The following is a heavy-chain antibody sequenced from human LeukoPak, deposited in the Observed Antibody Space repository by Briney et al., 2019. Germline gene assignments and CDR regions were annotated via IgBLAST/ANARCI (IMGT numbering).Heavy chain of an antibody. Sequence: SETLSLTCTVSGGSISSSSYYWGWIRQPPGKGLEWIGSIYYSGSAYYNPSLKSRVSISVDTSKNQFSLKLRSVTAADTAVYYCASPMAWAHNRRDSDYWGLGTLVTVSS. CDR1: GGSISSSSYY. J-gene: IGHJ4*02. CDR2: IYYSGSA. V-gene: IGHV4-39*07. CDR3: ASPMAWAHNRRDSDY. D-gene: IGHD5-24*01.